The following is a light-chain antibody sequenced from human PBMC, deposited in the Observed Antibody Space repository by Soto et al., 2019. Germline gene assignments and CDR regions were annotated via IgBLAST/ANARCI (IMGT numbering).Light chain of an antibody. CDR3: QQVKTYPRT. V-gene: IGKV1-5*03. CDR2: KAS. J-gene: IGKJ4*01. Sequence: DIQMTQSPPTLSASAGERVTITCRASESISSWLAWYQQKPGKAPKLLMYKASSLESGVPSRFSGSGSGTEFTLTISSLQPDDFTTYYCQQVKTYPRTFGGGTKVDIK. CDR1: ESISSW.